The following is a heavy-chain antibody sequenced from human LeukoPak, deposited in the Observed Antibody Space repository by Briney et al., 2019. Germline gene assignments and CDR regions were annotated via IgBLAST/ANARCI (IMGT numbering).Heavy chain of an antibody. CDR1: GFTFSNFA. Sequence: PGGSLRLSCAASGFTFSNFAMNWVRQAPGKGLEWVSTISGSGGITYYADSVKGRFTISRDNSKNTQYLQMNNLRAEDTAVYYCTKPTLLSGYDFSGHYYPRAFDYWGQGTLITVSS. CDR2: ISGSGGIT. CDR3: TKPTLLSGYDFSGHYYPRAFDY. J-gene: IGHJ4*02. V-gene: IGHV3-23*01. D-gene: IGHD3-22*01.